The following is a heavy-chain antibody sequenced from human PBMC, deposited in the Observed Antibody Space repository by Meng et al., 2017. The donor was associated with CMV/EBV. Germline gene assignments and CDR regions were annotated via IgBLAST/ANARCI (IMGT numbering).Heavy chain of an antibody. D-gene: IGHD2-2*01. V-gene: IGHV3-74*01. CDR3: ARDALVVVSAATVYYYGMDV. J-gene: IGHJ6*02. CDR1: GFTFSSYW. CDR2: INSDGSST. Sequence: GESLKISCAASGFTFSSYWMHWVRQAPGKGLVWVSRINSDGSSTSYADSVKGRFTISRDNAKNTLYLQMNSLRAEDTAVYYCARDALVVVSAATVYYYGMDVWGQGTTVTVSS.